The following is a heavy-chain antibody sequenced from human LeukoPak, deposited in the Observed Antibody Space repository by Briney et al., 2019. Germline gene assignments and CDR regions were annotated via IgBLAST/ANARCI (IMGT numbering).Heavy chain of an antibody. Sequence: ASVKVSCKASGYTFTSYHMHWVRQAPGQGLEWMGIINPSGGSTRYAQKFQGRVTMTRDTSISTAHMELSSLRSDDTAMYYCARIMTPADHYFDYWGQGTLVTVSS. V-gene: IGHV1-46*01. CDR3: ARIMTPADHYFDY. CDR1: GYTFTSYH. D-gene: IGHD4-11*01. CDR2: INPSGGST. J-gene: IGHJ4*02.